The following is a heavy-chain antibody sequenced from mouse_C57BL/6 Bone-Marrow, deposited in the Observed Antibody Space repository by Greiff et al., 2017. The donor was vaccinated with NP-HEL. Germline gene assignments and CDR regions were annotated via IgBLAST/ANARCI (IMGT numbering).Heavy chain of an antibody. J-gene: IGHJ2*01. V-gene: IGHV1-76*01. CDR2: IYPGSGNT. Sequence: VQLQQSGAELVRPGASVKLSCKASGYTFTDYYINWVKQRPGQGLEWIARIYPGSGNTYYNEKFKGKATLTAEKSSSTAYMQLSSLTSEDSAVYFCATPNSNYGDYWGQGTTLTVSS. CDR3: ATPNSNYGDY. CDR1: GYTFTDYY. D-gene: IGHD2-5*01.